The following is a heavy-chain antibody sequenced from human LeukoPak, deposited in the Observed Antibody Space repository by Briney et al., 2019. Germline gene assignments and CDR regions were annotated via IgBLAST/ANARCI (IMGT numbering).Heavy chain of an antibody. CDR2: ISGGGVNT. J-gene: IGHJ3*01. CDR1: GFSLSDHF. CDR3: AKEGRGYDFWGGYTFDV. D-gene: IGHD3-3*01. V-gene: IGHV3-23*01. Sequence: TGGSLRLSCALSGFSLSDHFMDWVRQAPGEGLEWVAAISGGGVNTYYAESVKGRFTVSRDNSENTLHLQMNSLRVDDTAVYYCAKEGRGYDFWGGYTFDVWGRGTMVSVSS.